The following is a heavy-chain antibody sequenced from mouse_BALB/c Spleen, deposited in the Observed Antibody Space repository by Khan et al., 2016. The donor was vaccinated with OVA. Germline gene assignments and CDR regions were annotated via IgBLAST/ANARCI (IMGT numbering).Heavy chain of an antibody. CDR3: ARPPYFSYVLDS. CDR2: INTYTGEP. V-gene: IGHV9-3-1*01. J-gene: IGHJ4*01. D-gene: IGHD2-10*01. CDR1: GYTFTNYG. Sequence: QIQLVQSGPELKKPGETVKTSCKASGYTFTNYGMNWVKQAPGKGLKWMGWINTYTGEPTYADDFKGRFAFSLETSASTAYLQIDNLKNEDTATYFCARPPYFSYVLDSWGQGTSVTVSS.